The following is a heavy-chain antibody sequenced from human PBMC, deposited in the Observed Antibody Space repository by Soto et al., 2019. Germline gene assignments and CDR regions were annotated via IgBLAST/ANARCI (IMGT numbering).Heavy chain of an antibody. V-gene: IGHV1-18*01. CDR3: ARSHGYDYYCMDV. CDR2: ISAYNGNT. Sequence: QVQLVQAGAEVKKPGASVKVSCKDSGYTFTSYGFSWVRQAPGQGLECMGWISAYNGNTHYAQKLQCRVTMTTDTSASTAYMELRSLRSDATAVYYCARSHGYDYYCMDVWGKGTKVTVS. J-gene: IGHJ6*03. CDR1: GYTFTSYG.